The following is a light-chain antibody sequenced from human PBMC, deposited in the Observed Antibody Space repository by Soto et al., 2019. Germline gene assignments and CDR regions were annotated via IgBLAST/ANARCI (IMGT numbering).Light chain of an antibody. CDR1: RSDVGGYKY. V-gene: IGLV2-14*01. Sequence: QPVLTQPASVSGSPGQSITISCTGTRSDVGGYKYVSWYQQHPGKAPKLMIYEVSHRPSGVSNRFSGSKSGNTASLTISGLQAEDEADYYCSSYTRSSKVVFGGGTKLTVL. J-gene: IGLJ2*01. CDR3: SSYTRSSKVV. CDR2: EVS.